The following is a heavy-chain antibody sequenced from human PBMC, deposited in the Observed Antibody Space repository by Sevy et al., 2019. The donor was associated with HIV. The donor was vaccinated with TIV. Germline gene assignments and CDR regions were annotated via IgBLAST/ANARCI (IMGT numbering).Heavy chain of an antibody. J-gene: IGHJ4*02. Sequence: GGSLRLSCAASGFTFSNYWMHWVRQAPGKGLVWVSRINPGGTSTDYADSVKGRFTISRDNAKNSLYLQMNSLRAEDTDVYYCSRAITVEGRGVGYWGQRTLVTVSS. D-gene: IGHD5-12*01. V-gene: IGHV3-74*01. CDR2: INPGGTST. CDR1: GFTFSNYW. CDR3: SRAITVEGRGVGY.